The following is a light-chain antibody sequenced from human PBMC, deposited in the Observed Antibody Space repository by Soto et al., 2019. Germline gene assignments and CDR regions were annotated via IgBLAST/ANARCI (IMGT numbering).Light chain of an antibody. CDR1: QSIGNY. J-gene: IGKJ3*01. V-gene: IGKV3-11*01. CDR3: QQRSRWLLT. CDR2: ATS. Sequence: VVLTQSPATLSFSPGEGATLSCRASQSIGNYLAWYQQKPGQAPRLLIYATSNRATGIPARFSGSGSGTDFTLTISSLEPEDFAVYYCQQRSRWLLTFGPGTKVEIX.